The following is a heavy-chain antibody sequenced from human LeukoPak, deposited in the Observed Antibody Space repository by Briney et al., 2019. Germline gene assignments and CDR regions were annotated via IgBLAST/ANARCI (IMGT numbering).Heavy chain of an antibody. CDR3: ARGPYGSGSYY. Sequence: SQTLSLTCTVSGGSISSGDYYWSWIRQPPGKGLEWIGYIYYSGTTYYNPSLKSRVTISVDTSKNQFSLKLTPVTAADTAVYYCARGPYGSGSYYWAQGTLVTVSS. CDR1: GGSISSGDYY. J-gene: IGHJ4*02. D-gene: IGHD3-10*01. CDR2: IYYSGTT. V-gene: IGHV4-30-4*01.